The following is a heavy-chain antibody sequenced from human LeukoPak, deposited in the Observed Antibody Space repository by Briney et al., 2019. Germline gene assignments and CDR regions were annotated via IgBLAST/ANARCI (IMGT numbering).Heavy chain of an antibody. CDR1: GYTFTSYD. V-gene: IGHV1-8*01. CDR2: MNPNSGNT. Sequence: ASVKVSCKASGYTFTSYDINWVRQATGQGLEWMGWMNPNSGNTGYAQKFQGRVTMTRNTSISTAYMELSSLRSEDTAVYYCARYCSSTSCYGRWFDPWGQGTLVTVSS. D-gene: IGHD2-2*01. J-gene: IGHJ5*02. CDR3: ARYCSSTSCYGRWFDP.